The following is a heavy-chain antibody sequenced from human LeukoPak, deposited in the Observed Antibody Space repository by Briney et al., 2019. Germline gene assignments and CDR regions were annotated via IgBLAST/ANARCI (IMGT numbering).Heavy chain of an antibody. CDR2: ISYSGST. D-gene: IGHD3-10*01. CDR3: ASLYGSRSYLNYYYYGMDV. Sequence: ASETLSLTCTVSGDSISSSDYYWGWIRQPPGKGLGWIGTISYSGSTYYNPSLQSRFTISVDTSKNQFSLELSSVTAAGTAVYYCASLYGSRSYLNYYYYGMDVWGQGTTVTVSS. J-gene: IGHJ6*02. CDR1: GDSISSSDYY. V-gene: IGHV4-39*01.